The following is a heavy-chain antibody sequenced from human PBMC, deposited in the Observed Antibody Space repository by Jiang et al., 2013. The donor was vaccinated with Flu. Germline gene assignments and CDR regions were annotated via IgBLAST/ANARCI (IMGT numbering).Heavy chain of an antibody. CDR1: GFTFSSYW. CDR3: ARDSAIAAAGTAWYYFDY. D-gene: IGHD6-13*01. Sequence: RLSCAASGFTFSSYWMSWVRQAPGKGLEWVANIKQDGSEKYYVDSVKGRFTISRDNAKNSLYLQMNSLRAEDTAVYYCARDSAIAAAGTAWYYFDYWGQGTLVTVSS. J-gene: IGHJ4*02. V-gene: IGHV3-7*03. CDR2: IKQDGSEK.